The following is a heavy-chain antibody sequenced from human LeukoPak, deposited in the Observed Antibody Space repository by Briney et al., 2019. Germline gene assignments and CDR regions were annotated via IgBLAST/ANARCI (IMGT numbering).Heavy chain of an antibody. Sequence: PGGSLRLSCAASGFTFSSYSMNWVRQAPGKGLEWVSSISSSSYIYYADSVKGRFTISRDNAKNSLYLQMNSLRAEDTAVYYCARPRGIAAAGNDAFDIWGQGTMVTVSS. J-gene: IGHJ3*02. V-gene: IGHV3-21*01. CDR2: ISSSSYI. CDR1: GFTFSSYS. CDR3: ARPRGIAAAGNDAFDI. D-gene: IGHD6-13*01.